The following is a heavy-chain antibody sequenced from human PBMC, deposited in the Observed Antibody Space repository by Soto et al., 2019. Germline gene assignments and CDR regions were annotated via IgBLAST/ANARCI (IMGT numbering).Heavy chain of an antibody. J-gene: IGHJ6*02. CDR3: ARDSTWIPYYHYGMDV. Sequence: EVQLVESGGGLIQPGGSVRLSCAASGFSVSSNYMSWVRQAPGKGLEWVSVIYSGGNTHYADSVKGRFTISRDNSKNTLYLQMNSLRAQDTAVYYCARDSTWIPYYHYGMDVWGQGTTVTVSS. D-gene: IGHD5-18*01. CDR2: IYSGGNT. V-gene: IGHV3-53*01. CDR1: GFSVSSNY.